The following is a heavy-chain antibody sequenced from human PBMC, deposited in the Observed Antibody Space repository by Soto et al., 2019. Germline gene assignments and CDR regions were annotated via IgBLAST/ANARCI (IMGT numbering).Heavy chain of an antibody. CDR1: RGSISSGTNY. Sequence: SETLSLTCTVSRGSISSGTNYWAWIRQPPGKGLEWIGEINHLGRTNYNPSRKSRVTILVDKSKNQFSLKMNSVTAADTAVYFCARGGGRGYSYGYGIRDDAFNLWGQGTMVTVSS. CDR3: ARGGGRGYSYGYGIRDDAFNL. D-gene: IGHD5-18*01. V-gene: IGHV4-39*07. CDR2: INHLGRT. J-gene: IGHJ3*01.